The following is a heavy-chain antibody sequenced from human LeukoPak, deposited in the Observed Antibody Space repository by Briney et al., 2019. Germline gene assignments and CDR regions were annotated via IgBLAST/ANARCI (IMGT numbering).Heavy chain of an antibody. D-gene: IGHD1-26*01. CDR1: GYTFTSYG. CDR3: ARVVGLNEWEPHY. CDR2: ISTYNGNT. Sequence: ASVKVSCKASGYTFTSYGISWVRQAPGQGLEWMGWISTYNGNTKYAENLQGRVTMTTDTSTSTAYMELRSPRSDDTAVYYCARVVGLNEWEPHYWGQGTLVTVSS. J-gene: IGHJ4*02. V-gene: IGHV1-18*01.